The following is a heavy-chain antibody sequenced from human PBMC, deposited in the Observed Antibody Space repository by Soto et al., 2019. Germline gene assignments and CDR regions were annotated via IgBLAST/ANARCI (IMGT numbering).Heavy chain of an antibody. CDR3: ARDDYGGGVAFDI. J-gene: IGHJ3*02. CDR2: IYYSGST. CDR1: GGSISSYY. Sequence: PSETLSLTCTVSGGSISSYYWSWIRQPPGKGLEWIGYIYYSGSTNYNPSLKSRVTISVDTSKNQFSLKLSSVTAADTAVYYCARDDYGGGVAFDIWGQGTMVTVSS. V-gene: IGHV4-59*01. D-gene: IGHD4-17*01.